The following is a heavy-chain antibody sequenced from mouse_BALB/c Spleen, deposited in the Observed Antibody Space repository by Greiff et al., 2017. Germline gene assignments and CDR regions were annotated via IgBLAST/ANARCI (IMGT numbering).Heavy chain of an antibody. CDR1: GFNIKDTY. D-gene: IGHD3-1*01. V-gene: IGHV14-3*02. Sequence: EVQLQQSGAELVKPGASVKLSCTASGFNIKDTYMHWVKQRPEQGLEWIGRIDPANGNTKYDQKFQGKATITADTSSNTAYLQLSSLTSEDTAVYYCARQLGLRAMDYWGQGTSVTVSS. J-gene: IGHJ4*01. CDR3: ARQLGLRAMDY. CDR2: IDPANGNT.